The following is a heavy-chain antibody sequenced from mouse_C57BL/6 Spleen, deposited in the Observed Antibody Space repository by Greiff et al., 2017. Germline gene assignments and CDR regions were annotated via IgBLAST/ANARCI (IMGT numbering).Heavy chain of an antibody. V-gene: IGHV1-19*01. Sequence: VQLQQSGPVLVKPGASVKMSCKASGYTFTDYYMNWVKQSPGKSLEWIGVINPYNGGTSYNQKFKGKATLTVDKSSSTAYMELNSMTSGDTAVYYCARRDYVAREDWGQGTSVTVSS. CDR1: GYTFTDYY. CDR3: ARRDYVARED. CDR2: INPYNGGT. D-gene: IGHD2-4*01. J-gene: IGHJ4*01.